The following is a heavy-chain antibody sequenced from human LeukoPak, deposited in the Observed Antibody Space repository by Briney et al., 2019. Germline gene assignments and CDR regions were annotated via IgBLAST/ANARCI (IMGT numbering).Heavy chain of an antibody. D-gene: IGHD3-9*01. J-gene: IGHJ4*02. CDR3: AKRKLTGPAFDY. V-gene: IGHV3-23*01. Sequence: GGSLRLSCAASGFNFGSYAMSWVRQAPGKGLEWVSAISGSGGSTYYADSVKGRFTISRDNSKNTLYLQMNSLRAEDTTVYYCAKRKLTGPAFDYWGQGTLVTVSS. CDR1: GFNFGSYA. CDR2: ISGSGGST.